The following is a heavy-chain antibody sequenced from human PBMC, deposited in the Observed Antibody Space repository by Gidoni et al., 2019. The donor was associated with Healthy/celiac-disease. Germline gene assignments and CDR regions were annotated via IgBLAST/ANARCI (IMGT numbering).Heavy chain of an antibody. V-gene: IGHV3-53*01. J-gene: IGHJ5*02. CDR3: ARGPDCTNGVCLRWFDP. CDR1: GFTVSSNY. CDR2: IYSGGST. D-gene: IGHD2-8*01. Sequence: EVQLVESGGGLIQPGGSLRLSCAASGFTVSSNYMSWVRQAPGKGLEWVSVIYSGGSTYYADSVKGRFTISRDNSKNTLYLKMNSLRAEDTAVYYCARGPDCTNGVCLRWFDPWGQGTLVTVSS.